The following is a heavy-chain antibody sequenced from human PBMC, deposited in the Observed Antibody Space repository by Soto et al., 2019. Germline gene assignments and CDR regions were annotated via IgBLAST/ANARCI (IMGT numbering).Heavy chain of an antibody. Sequence: GGSLRLSCAASGLTFSSYAMHWVRQTPGKGLEWVAVISYDGINKYYADSVKGRFTISRDNSMHTLYLQMNNLRADDTAVYYCARDGASFWGQGTPVTVSS. V-gene: IGHV3-30-3*01. D-gene: IGHD3-16*01. CDR1: GLTFSSYA. CDR3: ARDGASF. J-gene: IGHJ4*02. CDR2: ISYDGINK.